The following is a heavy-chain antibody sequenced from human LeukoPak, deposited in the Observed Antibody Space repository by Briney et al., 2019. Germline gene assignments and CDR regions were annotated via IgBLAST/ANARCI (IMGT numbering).Heavy chain of an antibody. CDR2: IYYSGST. CDR3: ARDRVIDYGGNSVNWFDP. D-gene: IGHD4-23*01. V-gene: IGHV4-59*01. J-gene: IGHJ5*02. Sequence: SETLSLTCTVSGGSISSYYWSWIRQPPGKGLEWIGYIYYSGSTNYNPSLKSRVTISVDTSKNQFSLKLSSVTAADTAVYYCARDRVIDYGGNSVNWFDPWGQGTLVTVSS. CDR1: GGSISSYY.